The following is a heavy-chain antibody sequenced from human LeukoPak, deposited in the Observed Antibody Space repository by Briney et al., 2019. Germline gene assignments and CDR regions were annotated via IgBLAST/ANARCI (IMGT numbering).Heavy chain of an antibody. V-gene: IGHV3-21*01. J-gene: IGHJ4*02. CDR3: ATGDYYDSSGYLFDY. Sequence: GGSLRLSCAVSGFTFSSYSMIWVRQAPGKGLEWVSSISSSGSYMYYADPVKGRFTISRDNAKNSLYLQMNSLRAEDTAVYYCATGDYYDSSGYLFDYWGQGTLVTVSS. CDR1: GFTFSSYS. D-gene: IGHD3-22*01. CDR2: ISSSGSYM.